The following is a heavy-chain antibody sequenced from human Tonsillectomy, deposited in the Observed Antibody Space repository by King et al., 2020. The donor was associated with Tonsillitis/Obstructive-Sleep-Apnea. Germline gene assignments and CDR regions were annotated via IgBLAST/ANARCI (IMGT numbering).Heavy chain of an antibody. CDR1: GFTFSSYV. CDR3: ATDEYCSSTSCSNFDS. Sequence: VQLVESGGGVFQPGRSLRLSCAASGFTFSSYVMHWVRQAPGKGLEWVAVISYDGSNKYYADSVKGRFTISRDNSKNTLCLQMNSLRAEDTAVYYCATDEYCSSTSCSNFDSWGQGALVTVSS. CDR2: ISYDGSNK. V-gene: IGHV3-30*01. D-gene: IGHD2-2*01. J-gene: IGHJ4*02.